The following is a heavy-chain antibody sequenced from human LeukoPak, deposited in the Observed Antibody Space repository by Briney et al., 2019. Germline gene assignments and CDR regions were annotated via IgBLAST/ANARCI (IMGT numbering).Heavy chain of an antibody. J-gene: IGHJ5*02. V-gene: IGHV1-58*01. D-gene: IGHD3-10*01. Sequence: SVKVSCRASGFXFTSSAVQWVRQARGQRLEWIGWIVVGSGNTNYAQKFQERVTITRDMSTSTAYMELSSLRSEDTAVYYCAASEDSYYYGSGRIWFDPWGQGTLVTVSS. CDR1: GFXFTSSA. CDR2: IVVGSGNT. CDR3: AASEDSYYYGSGRIWFDP.